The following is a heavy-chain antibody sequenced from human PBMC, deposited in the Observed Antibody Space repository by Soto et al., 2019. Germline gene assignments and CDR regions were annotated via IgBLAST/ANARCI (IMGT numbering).Heavy chain of an antibody. CDR1: GYSISSSNW. Sequence: QVQLQESGPGLVKPSDTLSLTCAVSGYSISSSNWWGWIRQPPGKGLEWIGYIYYSGTPYYNPSLNSRVTMSVDTSKTQSSLKLTSVTAVDTAVYYCSRREIEGPIDCWGQGTLVTVSS. CDR3: SRREIEGPIDC. CDR2: IYYSGTP. V-gene: IGHV4-28*01. D-gene: IGHD1-26*01. J-gene: IGHJ4*02.